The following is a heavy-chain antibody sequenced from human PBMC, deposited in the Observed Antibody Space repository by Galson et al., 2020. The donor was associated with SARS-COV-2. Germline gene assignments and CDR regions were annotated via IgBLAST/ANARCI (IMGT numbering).Heavy chain of an antibody. D-gene: IGHD5-18*01. CDR1: GFPFSTYS. CDR2: ISTSSSYT. V-gene: IGHV3-21*01. J-gene: IGHJ6*02. CDR3: ARDEGIRGYYYGRVYYGVDV. Sequence: NSGGSLRLSCAASGFPFSTYSMNWVRLAPGKGLEWVSSISTSSSYTYYVDSVKGRFSISRDNPRNSLYLQMNSLRAEDTAVYYCARDEGIRGYYYGRVYYGVDVWGHGTTVTVSS.